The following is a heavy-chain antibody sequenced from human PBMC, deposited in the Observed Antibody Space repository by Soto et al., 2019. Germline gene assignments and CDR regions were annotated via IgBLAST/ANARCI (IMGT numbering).Heavy chain of an antibody. V-gene: IGHV4-31*03. Sequence: SETLSLTCNVSGGSISSGGYYWTWIRQHPGKGLEWIGYIYYSGSTYYNPSLKSRVTISVDTSKNQFSLKLNSVTAADTAIYYCAVGGTYKGFDYWGQGTLVTVSS. J-gene: IGHJ4*02. CDR2: IYYSGST. CDR3: AVGGTYKGFDY. CDR1: GGSISSGGYY. D-gene: IGHD1-26*01.